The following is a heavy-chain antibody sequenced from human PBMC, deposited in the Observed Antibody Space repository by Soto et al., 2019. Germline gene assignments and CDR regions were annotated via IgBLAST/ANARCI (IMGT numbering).Heavy chain of an antibody. D-gene: IGHD4-17*01. Sequence: ASVKVSCKASGYTFTSYGISWVRQAPGQGLEWMGWISAYNGNTNYAQKFQGRFTISRDNTKNTLFLQLSSLTEDDTAVYYCVREPSDDYLSRIDYWGQGTLVTVS. CDR1: GYTFTSYG. V-gene: IGHV1-18*01. CDR2: ISAYNGNT. J-gene: IGHJ4*02. CDR3: VREPSDDYLSRIDY.